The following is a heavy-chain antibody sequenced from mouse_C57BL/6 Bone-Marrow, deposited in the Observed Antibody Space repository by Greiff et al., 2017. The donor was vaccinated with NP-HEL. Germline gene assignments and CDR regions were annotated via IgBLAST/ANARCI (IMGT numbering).Heavy chain of an antibody. D-gene: IGHD1-1*01. J-gene: IGHJ3*01. Sequence: VQLQQSGPELVKPGASVKISCKASGYSFTDYNMNWVKQSNGKSLEWIGVINPNYGTTSYNQKFKGKATLTVDQSSSTAYMQLNSLTSEDSAVYYWARGGGYGSSYVWFAYWGQGTLVTVSA. CDR2: INPNYGTT. V-gene: IGHV1-39*01. CDR1: GYSFTDYN. CDR3: ARGGGYGSSYVWFAY.